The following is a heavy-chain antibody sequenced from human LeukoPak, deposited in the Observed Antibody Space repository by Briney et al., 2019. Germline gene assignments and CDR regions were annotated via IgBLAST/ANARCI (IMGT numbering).Heavy chain of an antibody. Sequence: GGSLRLSCAASGFTFSSYWMRWVRQAPGKGLEWVSAISGSGGSTYYADSVKGRFTISRDNSKNTLYLQMNSLRAEDTAVYYCAKLDTAMVTYLDYWGQGTLVTVSS. CDR1: GFTFSSYW. V-gene: IGHV3-23*01. J-gene: IGHJ4*02. CDR3: AKLDTAMVTYLDY. D-gene: IGHD5-18*01. CDR2: ISGSGGST.